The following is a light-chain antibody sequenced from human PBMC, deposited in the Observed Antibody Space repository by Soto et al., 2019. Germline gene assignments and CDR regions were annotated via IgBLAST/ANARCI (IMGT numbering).Light chain of an antibody. Sequence: EIVLTQSPGTLSLSPGERATLSCRASQRVSSSYLAWYQQKPGQGPRLLIYGASSRATGIPDRFSGSGSGTDFTLTISRLEPEDFAVYYCQQYGSSPRFTFGPGTKVDIK. CDR3: QQYGSSPRFT. V-gene: IGKV3-20*01. CDR2: GAS. J-gene: IGKJ3*01. CDR1: QRVSSSY.